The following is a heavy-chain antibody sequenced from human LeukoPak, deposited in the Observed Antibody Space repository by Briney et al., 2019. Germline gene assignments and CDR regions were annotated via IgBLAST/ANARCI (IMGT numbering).Heavy chain of an antibody. Sequence: ASVNVSCKASGYTFTSYGISWVRQAPGQGREWMGWISAYNVNTNDAQKLQGRVTMTTDTSTTTAYMELRSLRSGDTAVYYCARVPVSGPGARFDYWGQGTLVTVSS. D-gene: IGHD4-11*01. V-gene: IGHV1-18*01. CDR3: ARVPVSGPGARFDY. J-gene: IGHJ4*02. CDR2: ISAYNVNT. CDR1: GYTFTSYG.